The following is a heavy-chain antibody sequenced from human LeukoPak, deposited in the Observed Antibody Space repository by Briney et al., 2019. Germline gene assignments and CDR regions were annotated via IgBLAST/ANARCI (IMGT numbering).Heavy chain of an antibody. CDR3: ARSLSSGYSYDYYYYGMDV. CDR2: IIPILGIA. J-gene: IGHJ6*02. Sequence: SVKVSCKVSGGTFSSYAISWVRQAPGQGLEWVGRIIPILGIANYAQKFQGRVTITADKSTSTAYMELSSLRSEDTAVYYCARSLSSGYSYDYYYYGMDVWGQGTTVTVSS. CDR1: GGTFSSYA. D-gene: IGHD5-18*01. V-gene: IGHV1-69*04.